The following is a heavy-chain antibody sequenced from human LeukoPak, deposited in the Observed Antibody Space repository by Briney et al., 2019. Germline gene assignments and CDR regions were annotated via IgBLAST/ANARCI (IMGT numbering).Heavy chain of an antibody. CDR1: GFTFSSYS. V-gene: IGHV3-21*01. CDR2: ISSSSSYI. J-gene: IGHJ4*02. CDR3: ARGLGPFFDY. Sequence: GGSLRLSCAASGFTFSSYSMNWVRQAPGKGLEWVSSISSSSSYIYYADSVKGRFTISRDNAKNSPYLQMNSLRAEDTAVYYCARGLGPFFDYWGQGTLVTVSS.